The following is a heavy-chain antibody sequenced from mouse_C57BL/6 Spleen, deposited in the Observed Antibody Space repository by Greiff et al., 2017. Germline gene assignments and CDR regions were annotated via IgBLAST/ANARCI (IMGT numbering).Heavy chain of an antibody. J-gene: IGHJ1*03. V-gene: IGHV1-55*01. D-gene: IGHD2-4*01. CDR3: ARSLYDYDGGYFDV. Sequence: QVQLQQPGAELVKPGASVKMSCKASGYTFTSYWITWVKQRPGQGLEWIGDIYPGSGSTNYNEKFKSKATLTVDTSSSTAYMQLSSLTSEDSAVYYCARSLYDYDGGYFDVWGTGTTVTVSS. CDR1: GYTFTSYW. CDR2: IYPGSGST.